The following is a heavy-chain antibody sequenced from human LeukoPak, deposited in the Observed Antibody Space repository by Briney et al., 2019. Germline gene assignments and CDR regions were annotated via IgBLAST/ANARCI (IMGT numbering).Heavy chain of an antibody. CDR3: THSSGWTTDF. J-gene: IGHJ4*02. CDR2: VYWNDDN. CDR1: GFSLSDTAVG. D-gene: IGHD6-19*01. V-gene: IGHV2-5*01. Sequence: TLVKPTQTLTLTCPFSGFSLSDTAVGVHWIRRPPGKALEWLALVYWNDDNKYSPSLRSRLTVTKDSSKNQVVLTMTNMDPVDTATYYCTHSSGWTTDFWGQGILVTVSS.